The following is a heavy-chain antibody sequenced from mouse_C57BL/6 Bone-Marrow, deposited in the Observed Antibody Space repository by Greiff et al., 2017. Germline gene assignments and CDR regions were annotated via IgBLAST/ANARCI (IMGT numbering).Heavy chain of an antibody. Sequence: EVKLMESGPVLVKPGASVKMSCKASGYTFTDYYMNWVKQSHGKSLEWIGVINPYNGGTSYNQKFKGKATLTVDKSSSTAYMELNSLTSEDSAVYYFARLGYYYGSSPWFAYWGQGTLVTVSA. J-gene: IGHJ3*01. CDR3: ARLGYYYGSSPWFAY. V-gene: IGHV1-19*01. D-gene: IGHD1-1*01. CDR2: INPYNGGT. CDR1: GYTFTDYY.